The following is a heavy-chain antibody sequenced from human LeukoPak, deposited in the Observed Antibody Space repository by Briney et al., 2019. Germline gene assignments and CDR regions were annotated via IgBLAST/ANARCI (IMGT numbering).Heavy chain of an antibody. CDR3: ARGRFDFYGSGSYYQASKLDY. Sequence: SETLSLTCVVYGGSFSGYYWSWIRQPPGKGLEWIGEINHSGSTNYNPSLKSRVTISVDTSKNQFSLKLSSVAAADTAVYYCARGRFDFYGSGSYYQASKLDYWGQGTLVTVSS. CDR1: GGSFSGYY. V-gene: IGHV4-34*01. D-gene: IGHD3-10*01. CDR2: INHSGST. J-gene: IGHJ4*02.